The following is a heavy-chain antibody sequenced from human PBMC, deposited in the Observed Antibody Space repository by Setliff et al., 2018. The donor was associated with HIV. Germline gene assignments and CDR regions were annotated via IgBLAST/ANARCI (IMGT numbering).Heavy chain of an antibody. CDR1: GVSVGSGDYY. Sequence: SETLSLTCSVSGVSVGSGDYYWHWIRQHPEKALEWIGYIFHSGDTYYNPSLKSRVTISIDTSKNHFSLKLTSVTAADTAVYYCARMPQYYAFWSGYYKSDFDIWGQGTMVTVSS. CDR2: IFHSGDT. V-gene: IGHV4-31*03. J-gene: IGHJ3*02. D-gene: IGHD3-3*01. CDR3: ARMPQYYAFWSGYYKSDFDI.